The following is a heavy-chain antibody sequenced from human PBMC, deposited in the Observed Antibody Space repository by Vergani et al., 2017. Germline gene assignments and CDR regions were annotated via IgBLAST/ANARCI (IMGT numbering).Heavy chain of an antibody. Sequence: QVQLVESGGGVVQPGRSLRLSCAASGFTFSSYGIHWVRQAPGKGLEWVALIRYDGSNKYYADSVKGRFTISRDNSKNTLYLQMNSLRAEDTAVYYCARDFMGTTMIVMGPDYWGQGTLVTVSS. CDR2: IRYDGSNK. V-gene: IGHV3-33*01. CDR3: ARDFMGTTMIVMGPDY. CDR1: GFTFSSYG. D-gene: IGHD3-22*01. J-gene: IGHJ4*02.